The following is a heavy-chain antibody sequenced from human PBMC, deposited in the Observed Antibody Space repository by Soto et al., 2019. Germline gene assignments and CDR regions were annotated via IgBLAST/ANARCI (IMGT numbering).Heavy chain of an antibody. J-gene: IGHJ6*02. Sequence: QVQLVESGGGVVQPGRSLRLSCAASGFTFSSYAMHWVRQAPGKGLEWVAVISYDGSNKYYADSVKGRFTISRDNSKNTLYLQMNSLRAKETAVYYCARDRLRYNWNDFPYYYYGMDVWGQGTTVTVSS. CDR1: GFTFSSYA. CDR3: ARDRLRYNWNDFPYYYYGMDV. CDR2: ISYDGSNK. V-gene: IGHV3-30-3*01. D-gene: IGHD1-1*01.